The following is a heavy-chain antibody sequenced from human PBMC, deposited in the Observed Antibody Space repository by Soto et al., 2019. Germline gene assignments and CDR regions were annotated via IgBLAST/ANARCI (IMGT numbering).Heavy chain of an antibody. CDR2: IYHSGST. J-gene: IGHJ5*02. V-gene: IGHV4-30-2*01. D-gene: IGHD3-9*01. CDR3: ARVEYFAWERANGFDP. Sequence: TLCLTRTVSGTSISSCCYYRSWIRQPPGEGLGWIGYIYHSGSTYYNPSLKSRGTISVGRSKNQFSLNLSSVTAADTAVYYCARVEYFAWERANGFDPWGQGTLVTVSS. CDR1: GTSISSCCYY.